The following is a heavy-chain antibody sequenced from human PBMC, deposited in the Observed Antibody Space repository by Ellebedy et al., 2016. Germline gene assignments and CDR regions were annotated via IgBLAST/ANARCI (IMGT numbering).Heavy chain of an antibody. CDR1: GFTFSSYG. Sequence: GESLKISXAASGFTFSSYGMDWVRQVPGKGLEWVANIKQDGSEKYYVDSVKGRFTISRDNAKNSLHLQMNSLRDEDTAVYYCARVSLISRGMDVWGKGTTVTVSS. V-gene: IGHV3-7*02. CDR2: IKQDGSEK. CDR3: ARVSLISRGMDV. D-gene: IGHD3/OR15-3a*01. J-gene: IGHJ6*04.